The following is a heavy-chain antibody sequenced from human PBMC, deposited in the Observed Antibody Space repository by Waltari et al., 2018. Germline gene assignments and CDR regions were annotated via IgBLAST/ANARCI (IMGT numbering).Heavy chain of an antibody. D-gene: IGHD3-3*01. CDR1: GYSISSGYY. V-gene: IGHV4-38-2*01. J-gene: IGHJ3*02. CDR2: IYHSGST. CDR3: ASWRFWEGVATGDAVDI. Sequence: QVQLQESGPGLVKPSDTLSLTCAVSGYSISSGYYWCWIRQPPGKGLEWIGSIYHSGSTYYNPSLKSRVTISVDTAKNQFSLKLSSVTAADTAVYYCASWRFWEGVATGDAVDIWGQGTMVTVSS.